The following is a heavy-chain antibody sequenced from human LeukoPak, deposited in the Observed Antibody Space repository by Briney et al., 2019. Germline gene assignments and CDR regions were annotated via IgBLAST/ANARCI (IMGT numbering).Heavy chain of an antibody. J-gene: IGHJ6*03. CDR3: YSMTGYMDV. V-gene: IGHV3-48*03. D-gene: IGHD5-12*01. Sequence: PGGSLRLSCAASGFTFSSYEMNWVRQAPGKGLEWVSYISSSGSTIYYADSGKGRFTICRDNSKNTLDLQMNSLTVEDTAVYSPYSMTGYMDVWGKGTTV. CDR1: GFTFSSYE. CDR2: ISSSGSTI.